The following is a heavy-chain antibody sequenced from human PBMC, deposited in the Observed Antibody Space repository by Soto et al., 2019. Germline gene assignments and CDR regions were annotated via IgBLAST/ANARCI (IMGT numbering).Heavy chain of an antibody. CDR1: RGTFSNYA. V-gene: IGHV1-69*01. D-gene: IGHD3-3*01. Sequence: QVQLVQTGAEVKRPGSSVNVSCTASRGTFSNYAILWVRQAPGQGLEWMGGIVPIHDTTDYAQKFQGRVTIAADEPSGTGYLELRSLRSENTAVYYCAADYDGLLSWGQGTLVTVSS. CDR2: IVPIHDTT. CDR3: AADYDGLLS. J-gene: IGHJ5*02.